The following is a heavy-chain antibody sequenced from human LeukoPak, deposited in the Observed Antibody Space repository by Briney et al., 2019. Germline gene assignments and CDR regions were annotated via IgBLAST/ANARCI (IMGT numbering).Heavy chain of an antibody. CDR3: AKDQYYDILTGYYMVPFDY. D-gene: IGHD3-9*01. CDR1: GFTFSSYG. V-gene: IGHV3-30*02. Sequence: GGSLRLSCAASGFTFSSYGMHWVRQAPGKGLEWVAFIRYDGSNKYYADSVKGRFTISRDNSKNTLYLQMNSLRAEDTAVYYCAKDQYYDILTGYYMVPFDYWGQGTLVTVSS. CDR2: IRYDGSNK. J-gene: IGHJ4*02.